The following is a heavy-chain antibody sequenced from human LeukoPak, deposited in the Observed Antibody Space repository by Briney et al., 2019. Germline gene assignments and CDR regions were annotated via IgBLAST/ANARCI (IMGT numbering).Heavy chain of an antibody. CDR2: ISGSGSST. J-gene: IGHJ4*02. CDR3: ARGPARANSSDY. Sequence: GGSLRLSCVASGFTFTNYAMSWVRQTPGKGLEWVSFISGSGSSTYYADSVKGRFTISRDNAKNSLYLQMNSLRAEDTAVYYCARGPARANSSDYWGQGTLLTVSS. CDR1: GFTFTNYA. V-gene: IGHV3-23*01. D-gene: IGHD2/OR15-2a*01.